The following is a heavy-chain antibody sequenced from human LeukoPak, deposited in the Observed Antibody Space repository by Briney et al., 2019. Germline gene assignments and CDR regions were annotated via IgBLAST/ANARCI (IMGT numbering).Heavy chain of an antibody. CDR2: IYHIGST. Sequence: SETLSLTCTVSGYSISSGYYWGWIRQPPGKGLEWIGSIYHIGSTYYNPSLKSRVTISVDTSKNQFSLKLSSVTAADTAVYYCARVRYYDSSGYYYSAKNNWFDPWGQGTLVTVSS. V-gene: IGHV4-38-2*02. CDR3: ARVRYYDSSGYYYSAKNNWFDP. CDR1: GYSISSGYY. D-gene: IGHD3-22*01. J-gene: IGHJ5*02.